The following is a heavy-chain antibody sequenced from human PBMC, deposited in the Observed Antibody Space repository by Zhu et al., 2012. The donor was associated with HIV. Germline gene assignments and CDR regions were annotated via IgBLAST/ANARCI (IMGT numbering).Heavy chain of an antibody. CDR3: ASERGYSAYDRDYYFDL. Sequence: QVQLQESGPGLVKPSETPSLTCSVAGASVRSGSYYWTWIRQPPGKGLEWIGYVYRSAYTNYNPSLESRVAISVDASKNXLSLKLRSVTAADTAVYYCASERGYSAYDRDYYFDLWGLAPWSLSP. CDR2: VYRSAYT. J-gene: IGHJ2*01. V-gene: IGHV4-61*03. CDR1: GASVRSGSYY. D-gene: IGHD5-12*01.